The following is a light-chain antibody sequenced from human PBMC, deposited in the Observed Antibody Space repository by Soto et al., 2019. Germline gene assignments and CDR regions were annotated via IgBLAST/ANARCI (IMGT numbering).Light chain of an antibody. V-gene: IGKV3-11*01. CDR1: QSVSTL. Sequence: EIVLTQSPVTLSLSPGERATLSCRASQSVSTLLAWYQQKPSQAPRLLIYDASKRVTGIPARFSGSGSGTDLTLTISSLEPEDFAVYYCQQRSSWPLTFGGGTKVEIK. CDR2: DAS. CDR3: QQRSSWPLT. J-gene: IGKJ4*01.